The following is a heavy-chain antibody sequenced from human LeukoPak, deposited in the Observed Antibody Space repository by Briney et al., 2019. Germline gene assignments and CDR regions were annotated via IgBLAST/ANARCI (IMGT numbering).Heavy chain of an antibody. CDR2: IYSGGSA. Sequence: GGSLRLPCAASGFTVSSNYMSWVRQAPGMGLEWVSVIYSGGSAYYADSVKGRFTISRDNSKSTLYLQMNNLRAEDTAVYYCARDDRAAAGTDYWGQGTLVTVSS. CDR1: GFTVSSNY. V-gene: IGHV3-53*01. D-gene: IGHD6-13*01. J-gene: IGHJ4*02. CDR3: ARDDRAAAGTDY.